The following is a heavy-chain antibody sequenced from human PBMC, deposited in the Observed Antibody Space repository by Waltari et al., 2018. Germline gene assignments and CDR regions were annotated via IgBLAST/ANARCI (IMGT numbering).Heavy chain of an antibody. J-gene: IGHJ5*02. Sequence: QVQLQQWGAGLLKPSETLSLTCAVYGGSFSGYYWSWIRQPPGKGLEWIGEINHSGSTSYNPSLKSRVTISVDTAKNQFSLKLSSVTAADTAGYYCARARGSHYDCRTYCISIWFDPWGQGTLVTVSS. D-gene: IGHD3-10*01. V-gene: IGHV4-34*01. CDR1: GGSFSGYY. CDR3: ARARGSHYDCRTYCISIWFDP. CDR2: INHSGST.